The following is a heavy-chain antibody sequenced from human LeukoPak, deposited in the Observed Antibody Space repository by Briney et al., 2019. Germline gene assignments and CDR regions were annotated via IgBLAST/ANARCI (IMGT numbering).Heavy chain of an antibody. CDR3: ARDRGYGYGRDAFDI. Sequence: SETLSLTCTVSGGSISSYYWSWIRQPPGKGLEWIGYIYYSGSTNYNPSLKSRVTISVDTSKNQFSLKLSSVTAADTAVYYCARDRGYGYGRDAFDIWGQGTMVTVSS. CDR1: GGSISSYY. J-gene: IGHJ3*02. CDR2: IYYSGST. V-gene: IGHV4-59*01. D-gene: IGHD5-18*01.